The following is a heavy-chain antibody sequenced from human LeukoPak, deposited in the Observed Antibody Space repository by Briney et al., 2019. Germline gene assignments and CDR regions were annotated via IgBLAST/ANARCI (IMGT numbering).Heavy chain of an antibody. CDR3: AGWGEFLGELSLWSPKLDD. CDR2: ISGSGGSK. Sequence: GGSLRLSCAASGFTFSSYAMSWVRQAPGKGLEWVSAISGSGGSKYYADSVKGRFTISRDNSKNTLYLQMNSLRAEDTAVYYCAGWGEFLGELSLWSPKLDDWGQGTLVTVSS. J-gene: IGHJ4*02. D-gene: IGHD3-16*02. CDR1: GFTFSSYA. V-gene: IGHV3-23*01.